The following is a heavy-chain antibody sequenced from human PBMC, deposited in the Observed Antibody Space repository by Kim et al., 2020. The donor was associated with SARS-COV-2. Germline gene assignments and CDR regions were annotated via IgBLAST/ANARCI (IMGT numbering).Heavy chain of an antibody. J-gene: IGHJ4*01. Sequence: GGSLRLSCAASGFTFSSYGMHWVRQAPGKGLEWVAVISYDGSNKYYADSVKGRFTISRDNSKNTLYLQMNSLRAEDTAVYYCVKNGYISGYDLHNDYWG. V-gene: IGHV3-30*18. CDR1: GFTFSSYG. D-gene: IGHD5-12*01. CDR2: ISYDGSNK. CDR3: VKNGYISGYDLHNDY.